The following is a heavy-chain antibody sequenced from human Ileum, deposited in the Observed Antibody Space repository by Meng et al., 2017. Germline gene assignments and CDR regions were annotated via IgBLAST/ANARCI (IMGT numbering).Heavy chain of an antibody. CDR3: VKDFDRED. J-gene: IGHJ4*02. CDR1: GFMFSGYW. V-gene: IGHV3-74*01. CDR2: INQDGSGT. Sequence: GESLKISCAGSGFMFSGYWVHWVRQSAGKGPVWVAWINQDGSGTKYADLAKGRFTVSRDNANDMVYLQMDRLTTEDTGTYYCVKDFDREDWGQGTVVTVSS.